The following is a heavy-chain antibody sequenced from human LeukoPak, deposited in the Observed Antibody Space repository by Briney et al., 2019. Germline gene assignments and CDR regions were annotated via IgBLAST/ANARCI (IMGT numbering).Heavy chain of an antibody. Sequence: GGSLRLSCAASGFTFSSYSMNWVRQAPGKGLEWVSSISSSSSYIYYADSVKGRFTISRDNAKNSLYLQMNSLRAEDTAVYYCAKILGSYFDPDAFDIWGQGTMVTVSS. CDR2: ISSSSSYI. CDR1: GFTFSSYS. V-gene: IGHV3-21*01. D-gene: IGHD1-26*01. CDR3: AKILGSYFDPDAFDI. J-gene: IGHJ3*02.